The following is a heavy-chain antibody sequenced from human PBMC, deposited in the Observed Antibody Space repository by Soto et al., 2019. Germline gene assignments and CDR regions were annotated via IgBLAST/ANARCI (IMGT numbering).Heavy chain of an antibody. D-gene: IGHD6-19*01. J-gene: IGHJ4*02. CDR3: ARLVAAVPGHYYFDY. V-gene: IGHV3-66*04. Sequence: ESGGGLVQPGGSLRLSCEGSGITVSSNFMTWVRQAPGKGLEWVSVIHSGGSTYSANSVKGRITISRDNSKNTVYLQMNSLRAEDTAVYYCARLVAAVPGHYYFDYWGQGTLVTVSS. CDR2: IHSGGST. CDR1: GITVSSNF.